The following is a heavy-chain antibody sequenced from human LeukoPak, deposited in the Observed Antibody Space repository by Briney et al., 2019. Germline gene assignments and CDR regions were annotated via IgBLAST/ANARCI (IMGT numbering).Heavy chain of an antibody. CDR1: GGTFSSCA. V-gene: IGHV1-24*01. D-gene: IGHD2-21*02. J-gene: IGHJ3*02. CDR2: FDPEDGET. Sequence: ASVKVSCKASGGTFSSCAISWVRQAPGKGLEWMGGFDPEDGETIYAQKFQGRVTMTEDTSTDTAYMELSSLRSEDTAVYYCATEGAYCGGDCHDAFDIWGQGTMVTVSS. CDR3: ATEGAYCGGDCHDAFDI.